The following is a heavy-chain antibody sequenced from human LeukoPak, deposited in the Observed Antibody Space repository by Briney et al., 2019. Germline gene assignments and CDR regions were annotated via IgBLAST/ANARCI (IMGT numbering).Heavy chain of an antibody. CDR2: IIPILGIA. Sequence: ASVTVSCKASGGTFSSYAISWVRQAPGQGLEWMGRIIPILGIANYAQKFQGRVTITADKSTSTAYMELSSLRSGGTAVYYCARGVAAAGTLNLDYWGQGTLVTVSS. CDR3: ARGVAAAGTLNLDY. CDR1: GGTFSSYA. D-gene: IGHD6-13*01. V-gene: IGHV1-69*04. J-gene: IGHJ4*02.